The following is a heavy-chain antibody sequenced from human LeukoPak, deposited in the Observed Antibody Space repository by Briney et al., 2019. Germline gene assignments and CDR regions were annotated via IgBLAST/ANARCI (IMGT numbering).Heavy chain of an antibody. D-gene: IGHD6-6*01. V-gene: IGHV1-18*01. CDR1: GYTFTSYG. J-gene: IGHJ4*02. CDR3: AREYKAIAARQGSDY. CDR2: ISAYNGNT. Sequence: ASVKVSCKASGYTFTSYGISWVRQAPGQGLEWMGWISAYNGNTNYAQKLQGRVTMTTDTSTSTAYMELRSLRSDDTAVYYCAREYKAIAARQGSDYWGQGTLVTVSS.